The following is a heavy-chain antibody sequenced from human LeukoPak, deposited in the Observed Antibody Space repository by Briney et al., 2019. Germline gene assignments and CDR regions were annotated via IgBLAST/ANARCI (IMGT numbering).Heavy chain of an antibody. CDR3: ARLYCGRTSCNYFDY. Sequence: GGSLRLSCAASGFTFSSYGMHWVRQAPGKGLGWVANIRQDGSEKYYVDSVKGRFTFSRDNAKNSLFLQMNSLRAEDTAVYYCARLYCGRTSCNYFDYWGQGTLVTVSS. CDR2: IRQDGSEK. J-gene: IGHJ4*02. V-gene: IGHV3-7*03. CDR1: GFTFSSYG. D-gene: IGHD2-2*01.